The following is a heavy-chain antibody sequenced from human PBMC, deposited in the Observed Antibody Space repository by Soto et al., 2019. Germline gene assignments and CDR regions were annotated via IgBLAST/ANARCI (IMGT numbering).Heavy chain of an antibody. V-gene: IGHV4-34*02. CDR3: ARSSNLDV. CDR2: VNYLGST. J-gene: IGHJ6*02. Sequence: QVQLQEWGAGLLKPSETLSLTCAVYGGSFSDYYWYWIRQPPGKGLEWIGEVNYLGSTNYSPSLSGRVHISIDTSKNQLALELTSVSAAATAVYYCARSSNLDVCGQGTTVTVSS. D-gene: IGHD2-15*01. CDR1: GGSFSDYY.